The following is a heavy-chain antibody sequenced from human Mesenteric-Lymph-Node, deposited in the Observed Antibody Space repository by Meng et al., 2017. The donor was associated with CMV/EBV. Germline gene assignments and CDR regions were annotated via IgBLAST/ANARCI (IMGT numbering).Heavy chain of an antibody. CDR2: IYPDDSDM. CDR3: ARRRHGTPLWFDP. V-gene: IGHV5-51*01. J-gene: IGHJ5*02. Sequence: GGSLRLSCKASGYSSSTYWIGWVRQMPGQGLEWMGTIYPDDSDMKYSPSFEGRVTMSVDKSIRTAYLQWSSLKASDTAIYYCARRRHGTPLWFDPWGQGTLVTVS. CDR1: GYSSSTYW.